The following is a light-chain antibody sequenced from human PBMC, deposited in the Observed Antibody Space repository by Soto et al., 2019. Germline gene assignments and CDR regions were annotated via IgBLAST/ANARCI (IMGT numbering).Light chain of an antibody. V-gene: IGKV4-1*01. J-gene: IGKJ1*01. CDR3: QQYYSTPRT. Sequence: DIVMTQSPDSLAVSLGERATINCKSSQSVLYSSNSKNYLSWYQLKPGQPPKLLIYWASTRESGVPDRFSGSGSGTDFSLTISSLQAEDVAVYYCQQYYSTPRTFGQGTKVEIK. CDR1: QSVLYSSNSKNY. CDR2: WAS.